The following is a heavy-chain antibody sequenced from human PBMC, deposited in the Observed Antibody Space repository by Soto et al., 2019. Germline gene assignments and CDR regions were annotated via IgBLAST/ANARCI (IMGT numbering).Heavy chain of an antibody. J-gene: IGHJ4*02. Sequence: QVQLVESGGGVVQPGRSLRLSCAXSGXTFSSYAXHWVRQAPGKGLEWVAVISYDGSNKYYADSVKGRFTISRDNSKNTLYLQMNSLRAEDTAVYYCARDALVVPAATYGGHAYWGQGTLVTVSS. CDR3: ARDALVVPAATYGGHAY. D-gene: IGHD2-2*01. V-gene: IGHV3-30-3*01. CDR1: GXTFSSYA. CDR2: ISYDGSNK.